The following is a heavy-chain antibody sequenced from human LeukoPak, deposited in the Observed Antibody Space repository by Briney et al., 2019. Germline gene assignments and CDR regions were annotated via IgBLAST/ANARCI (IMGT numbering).Heavy chain of an antibody. V-gene: IGHV4-39*02. CDR3: ARRHYYDSRGAFDI. J-gene: IGHJ3*02. CDR2: IYYSGST. Sequence: SETLSLTCTVSGASINSDTYYWGWIRQPPGKWLEWIGSIYYSGSTYYNSSLKSRVTISVDTSKNHFSLKLSSVTAADTAVYYCARRHYYDSRGAFDIWGQGTMVTVSS. D-gene: IGHD3-22*01. CDR1: GASINSDTYY.